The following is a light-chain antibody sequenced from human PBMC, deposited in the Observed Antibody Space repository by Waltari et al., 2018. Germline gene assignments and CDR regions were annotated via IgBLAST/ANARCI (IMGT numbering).Light chain of an antibody. CDR3: QTGGHGTWV. V-gene: IGLV4-69*01. Sequence: QLVLTQSPSASASLGASVKLTCTLSSGHSSNVIAWLQQRPEKGPRYLMKVNSDGSHTKGDEFPARFSGSGSGAERYLTISRLQSEDEADYYFQTGGHGTWVFGGGTKLTVL. CDR1: SGHSSNV. CDR2: VNSDGSH. J-gene: IGLJ3*02.